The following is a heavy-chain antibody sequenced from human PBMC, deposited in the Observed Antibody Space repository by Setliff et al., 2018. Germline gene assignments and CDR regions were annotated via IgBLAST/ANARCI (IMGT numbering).Heavy chain of an antibody. CDR2: INPNSGGT. Sequence: GASVKVSCKASGYTFSGYYMHWVRQAPGQGLEWMGRINPNSGGTNYAQKFQGRVTMTSDSSISTAYMELSGLRSDDTAVYYCARVSYSSFLNWFDPWGQGTLVTVSS. CDR1: GYTFSGYY. D-gene: IGHD6-6*01. V-gene: IGHV1-2*06. CDR3: ARVSYSSFLNWFDP. J-gene: IGHJ5*02.